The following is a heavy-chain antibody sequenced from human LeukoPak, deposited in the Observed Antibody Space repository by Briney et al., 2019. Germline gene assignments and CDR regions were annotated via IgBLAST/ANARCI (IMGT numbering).Heavy chain of an antibody. V-gene: IGHV3-30*18. Sequence: GGSLRLSCAASGFTFSSYAMSWVRQAPGKGLEWVAVISYDGSNKYYADSVKGRFTISRDNSKNTLYLQMNSLRAEDTAVYYCAKDSARVDSSGWSYWGQGTLVTVFS. CDR2: ISYDGSNK. D-gene: IGHD6-19*01. CDR1: GFTFSSYA. J-gene: IGHJ4*02. CDR3: AKDSARVDSSGWSY.